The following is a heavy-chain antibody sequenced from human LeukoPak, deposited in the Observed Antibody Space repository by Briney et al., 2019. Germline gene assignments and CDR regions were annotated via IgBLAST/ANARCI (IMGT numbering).Heavy chain of an antibody. Sequence: ASVKVSCKASGYTFASYYMHWVRQAPGQGLEWMGIINPSGGSTSYAQKFQGRVTMTRDTSTSTVYMELSSLRSEDTAVYYCARDMAPWGSFDYWGQGTLVTVSS. D-gene: IGHD7-27*01. V-gene: IGHV1-46*01. CDR2: INPSGGST. J-gene: IGHJ4*02. CDR3: ARDMAPWGSFDY. CDR1: GYTFASYY.